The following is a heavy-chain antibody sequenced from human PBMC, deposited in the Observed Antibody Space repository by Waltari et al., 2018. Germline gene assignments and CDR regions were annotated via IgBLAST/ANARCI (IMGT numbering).Heavy chain of an antibody. J-gene: IGHJ6*02. Sequence: IYPGDSDTRYSPSFQGQVTISADKSISTAYLQWSSLKASDTAMYYCARHKRYSRSFGWYYGMDVWGQGTTVTVSS. CDR3: ARHKRYSRSFGWYYGMDV. V-gene: IGHV5-51*01. CDR2: IYPGDSDT. D-gene: IGHD6-13*01.